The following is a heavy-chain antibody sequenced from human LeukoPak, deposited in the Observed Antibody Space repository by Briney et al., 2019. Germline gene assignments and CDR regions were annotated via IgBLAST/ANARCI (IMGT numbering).Heavy chain of an antibody. Sequence: GGSLRLSCAASGFTFSSYAMSGVRQAPGKGLEWVSAISGSGGSTYYADSVKGRFTISRDNSKNTLYLQMNSLRAEDTAVYYCAKTYYDILTGYPIFDYWGQGTLVTVSS. J-gene: IGHJ4*02. CDR1: GFTFSSYA. CDR3: AKTYYDILTGYPIFDY. D-gene: IGHD3-9*01. V-gene: IGHV3-23*01. CDR2: ISGSGGST.